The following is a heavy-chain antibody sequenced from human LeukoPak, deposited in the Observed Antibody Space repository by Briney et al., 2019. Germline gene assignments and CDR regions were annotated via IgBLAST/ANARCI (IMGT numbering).Heavy chain of an antibody. CDR3: ARGPTVTFNYHYGMDV. D-gene: IGHD4-17*01. CDR2: TRTKAKDYTT. J-gene: IGHJ6*02. V-gene: IGHV3-72*01. Sequence: GGSLRLSCATSGFTFSDHYMDWVRQAPGKGLEWVARTRTKAKDYTTEYAASVKGRFTVSRDESMHSLYLQMNSLKTEDTAVYYCARGPTVTFNYHYGMDVWGQGTTVTISS. CDR1: GFTFSDHY.